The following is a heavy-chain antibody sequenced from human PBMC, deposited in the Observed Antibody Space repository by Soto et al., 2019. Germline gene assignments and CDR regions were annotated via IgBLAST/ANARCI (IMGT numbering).Heavy chain of an antibody. D-gene: IGHD6-19*01. V-gene: IGHV3-74*01. CDR2: INSDGSTS. J-gene: IGHJ4*02. CDR1: GFTFSSPW. Sequence: GGSLRLSCAASGFTFSSPWMHWVRQAPGKGLVWVSRINSDGSTSSYADSVEGRFTISRDNAKNTLYLQMNSLRADDTAVYYCARERSSGPLDWGQGTQVTVSS. CDR3: ARERSSGPLD.